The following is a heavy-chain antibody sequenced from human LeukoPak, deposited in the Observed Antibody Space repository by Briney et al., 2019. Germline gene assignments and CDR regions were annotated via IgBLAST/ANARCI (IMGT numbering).Heavy chain of an antibody. CDR2: IWNDGSNK. D-gene: IGHD6-6*01. Sequence: GRSLRLSCAASGFIFSSYGMHWVRQAPGKRLEWVAVIWNDGSNKYYADSVKGRFTISRDNSKNTLYLQMNSLRAEDTAVYHCARDPRSSSSYRFDYWGQGTLVTVTS. CDR3: ARDPRSSSSYRFDY. V-gene: IGHV3-33*01. CDR1: GFIFSSYG. J-gene: IGHJ4*02.